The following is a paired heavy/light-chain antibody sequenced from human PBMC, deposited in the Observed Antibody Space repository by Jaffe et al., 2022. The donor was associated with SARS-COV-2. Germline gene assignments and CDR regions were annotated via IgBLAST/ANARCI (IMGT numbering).Light chain of an antibody. J-gene: IGLJ1*01. CDR3: CSYAGGYSYV. V-gene: IGLV2-11*01. CDR1: DNDVGHYHY. Sequence: ALTQPRSVSGSPGQSVTISCTGTDNDVGHYHYVSWYQQHPGKAPRLLIFDVINRPSGVPDRFSGSKSANTASLTISGLLVEDEADYFCCSYAGGYSYVFGTGTAVTVL. CDR2: DVI.
Heavy chain of an antibody. Sequence: DVHLVESGGGLIQPGGSLRLSCAASGLTFSFYEMNWVRQAPGKGLEWLSYINSGGNIINYADSVKGRFTVSRDNARKSLYLQMNNLTADDTAVYYCAKGGGNYDSWSGPQVDYYFGMDVWGQGTAVTVS. CDR2: INSGGNII. V-gene: IGHV3-48*03. J-gene: IGHJ6*02. CDR3: AKGGGNYDSWSGPQVDYYFGMDV. CDR1: GLTFSFYE. D-gene: IGHD3-3*01.